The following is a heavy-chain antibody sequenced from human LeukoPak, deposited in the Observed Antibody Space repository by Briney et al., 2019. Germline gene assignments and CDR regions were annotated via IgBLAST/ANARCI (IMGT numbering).Heavy chain of an antibody. J-gene: IGHJ5*02. CDR2: IYYSGST. V-gene: IGHV4-59*01. CDR1: GGSISSYY. CDR3: ARGEAPYCSSTSCYLNWFDP. Sequence: SETLSLTCTVSGGSISSYYWSWIRQPPGKGLEWIGYIYYSGSTNYNPSLKSRVTISVDTSKNQFSLKLSSVTAADTAVYYCARGEAPYCSSTSCYLNWFDPWGQGTLVTVSS. D-gene: IGHD2-2*01.